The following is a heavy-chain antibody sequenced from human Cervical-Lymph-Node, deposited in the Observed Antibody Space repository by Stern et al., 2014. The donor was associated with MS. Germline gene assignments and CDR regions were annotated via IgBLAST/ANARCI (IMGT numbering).Heavy chain of an antibody. Sequence: QVQLVESGGGVVQPGRSLRLSCAASGFTFSSYGMHWVRQAPGKGLEWVAVISYDGSNKYYADSVKGRFTISRDNSKNTLYLQMNSLRAEDTAVYYCAKDPVIIAAAGYFDYWGQGTLVTVSS. CDR3: AKDPVIIAAAGYFDY. J-gene: IGHJ4*02. CDR2: ISYDGSNK. CDR1: GFTFSSYG. D-gene: IGHD6-13*01. V-gene: IGHV3-30*18.